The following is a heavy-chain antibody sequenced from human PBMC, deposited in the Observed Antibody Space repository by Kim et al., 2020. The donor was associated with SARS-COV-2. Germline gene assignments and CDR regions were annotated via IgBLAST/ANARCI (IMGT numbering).Heavy chain of an antibody. D-gene: IGHD5-18*01. Sequence: ASVKVSCKASGYTFTSYAMNWVRQAPGQGLEWMGWINTNTGNPTYAHGFTGRFVFSLDTSVSTAYLQISSLKAEDTAVYYCALTLQLWYSRWDYGGNSVDYWGQGTLVTVSS. CDR3: ALTLQLWYSRWDYGGNSVDY. V-gene: IGHV7-4-1*02. J-gene: IGHJ4*02. CDR2: INTNTGNP. CDR1: GYTFTSYA.